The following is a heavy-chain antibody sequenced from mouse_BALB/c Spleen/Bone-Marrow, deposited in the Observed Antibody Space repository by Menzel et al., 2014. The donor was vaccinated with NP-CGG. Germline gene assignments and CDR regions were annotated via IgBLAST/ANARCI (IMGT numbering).Heavy chain of an antibody. V-gene: IGHV5-6-3*01. CDR1: GFTFSSYD. CDR3: ARNMYDWVAY. D-gene: IGHD2-14*01. Sequence: EVKVVDSGGVLVQPGGSLKLSCVASGFTFSSYDMSWVRQTPDKRLELVATINTNGGTTYYPDSVKGRFTISRDNAKSTLYLQMSRLKSADTAIYNCARNMYDWVAYWGQGTLFTVSA. J-gene: IGHJ3*01. CDR2: INTNGGTT.